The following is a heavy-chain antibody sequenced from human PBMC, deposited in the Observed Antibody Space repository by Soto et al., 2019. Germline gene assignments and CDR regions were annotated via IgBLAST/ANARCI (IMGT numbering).Heavy chain of an antibody. V-gene: IGHV1-69*13. CDR1: GGTFSSYA. Sequence: ASVKVSCKASGGTFSSYAISWVRQAPGQGLEWMGGIIPIFGTANYAQKFQGRVTITADESTSTAYMELSSLRSEDTAVYYCATAVDTAMVTCFDYWGQGTLVTVSS. CDR2: IIPIFGTA. D-gene: IGHD5-18*01. CDR3: ATAVDTAMVTCFDY. J-gene: IGHJ4*02.